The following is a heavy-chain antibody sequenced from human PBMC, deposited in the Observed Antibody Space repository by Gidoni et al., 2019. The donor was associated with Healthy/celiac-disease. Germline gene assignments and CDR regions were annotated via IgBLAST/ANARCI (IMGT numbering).Heavy chain of an antibody. D-gene: IGHD3-22*01. V-gene: IGHV4-39*01. CDR3: ARHRPSGGYYDGPPHNYFDY. Sequence: QLQLQESGPGLVKPSETLSLTCTVSGGSISSSSYYWGWIRQPPGKGLEWIGSIYYSGSTYYNPSLKSRVTISVDTSKNQFSLKLSSVTAADTAVYYCARHRPSGGYYDGPPHNYFDYWGQGTLVTVSS. J-gene: IGHJ4*02. CDR2: IYYSGST. CDR1: GGSISSSSYY.